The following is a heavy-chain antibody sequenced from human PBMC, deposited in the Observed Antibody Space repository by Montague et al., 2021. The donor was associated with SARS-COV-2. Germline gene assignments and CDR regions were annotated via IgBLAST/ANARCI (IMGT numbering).Heavy chain of an antibody. V-gene: IGHV4-39*07. CDR3: ARDLRRWFDP. Sequence: SETLSLTCTVSGGSISSSSYYWGWIRQPPGKGLEWIGSIYYSGSTYYNPSLKSRVTISVDTSKNQLSLKLSSVTAAGTAVYYCARDLRRWFDPWGQGTLVTVSS. J-gene: IGHJ5*02. CDR1: GGSISSSSYY. CDR2: IYYSGST.